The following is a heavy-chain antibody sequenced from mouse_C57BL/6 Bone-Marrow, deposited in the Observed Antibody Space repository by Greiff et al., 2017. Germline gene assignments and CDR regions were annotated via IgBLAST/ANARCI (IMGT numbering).Heavy chain of an antibody. CDR2: IDPEDGDT. CDR3: ARGEDSNYVGYYYAMDD. CDR1: GFNIKDYY. Sequence: VQLQQSGAELVRPGASVKLSCTASGFNIKDYYMHWVKQRPEQGLAWIGRIDPEDGDTEYAPKFQGKATMTADKSSSTAYMQLSSLTSEDSAVYYCARGEDSNYVGYYYAMDDWGQGTSVTVSS. D-gene: IGHD2-5*01. J-gene: IGHJ4*01. V-gene: IGHV14-1*01.